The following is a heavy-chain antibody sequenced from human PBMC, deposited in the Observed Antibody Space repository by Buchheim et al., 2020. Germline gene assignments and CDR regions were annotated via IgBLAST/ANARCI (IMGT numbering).Heavy chain of an antibody. CDR1: GFTFSSYG. D-gene: IGHD6-19*01. J-gene: IGHJ4*02. V-gene: IGHV3-30*18. CDR2: ISYDGSNK. Sequence: QVQLVESGGGVVQPGRSLRLSCAASGFTFSSYGMHWVRQAPGKGLEWVAVISYDGSNKYYADSVKGRFTISRDHSNNTLYLQMNSLRAEDTAVYYCAKARISGWLFDYWGQGTL. CDR3: AKARISGWLFDY.